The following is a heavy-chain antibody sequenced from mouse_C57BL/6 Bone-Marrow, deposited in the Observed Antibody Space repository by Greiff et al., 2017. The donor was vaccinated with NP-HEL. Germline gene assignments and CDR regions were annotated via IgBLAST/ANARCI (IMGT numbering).Heavy chain of an antibody. CDR2: INYDGSST. J-gene: IGHJ1*03. V-gene: IGHV5-16*01. Sequence: EVQLKESEGGLVQPGSSMKLSCTASGFTFSDYYMAWVRQVPEKGLEWVANINYDGSSTYYLDSLKSRFIISRDNAKNILYLQMSSLKSEDTATYYCARGGGYFDVWGTGTTVTVSS. CDR3: ARGGGYFDV. CDR1: GFTFSDYY.